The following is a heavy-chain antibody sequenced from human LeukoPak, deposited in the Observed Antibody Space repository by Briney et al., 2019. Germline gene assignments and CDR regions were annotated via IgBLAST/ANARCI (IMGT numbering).Heavy chain of an antibody. CDR1: GFSFSGYW. D-gene: IGHD6-6*01. J-gene: IGHJ3*02. Sequence: GGSLRLSCVASGFSFSGYWMSWVRRAPGKGLEWVANMSQDGSAIYYVGSVKGRFTISRDNAKNSLYLQMNSLRAEDTAVYYCARDLSIAARGGIWGQGTMVTVSS. CDR2: MSQDGSAI. V-gene: IGHV3-7*01. CDR3: ARDLSIAARGGI.